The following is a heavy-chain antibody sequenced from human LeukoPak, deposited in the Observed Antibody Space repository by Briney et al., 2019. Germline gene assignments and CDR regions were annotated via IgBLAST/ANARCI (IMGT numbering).Heavy chain of an antibody. CDR2: ISYDGSNK. D-gene: IGHD3-3*01. Sequence: GGSLRLSCAASGFTVSSNYMSWVRQAPGKGLEWVAAISYDGSNKYYADSVKGRFTISRDNAKNSLYLQMNSLRAEDTAVYYCARGSPLLEWLLGYFQHWGQGTLVTVSS. CDR3: ARGSPLLEWLLGYFQH. V-gene: IGHV3-30*03. J-gene: IGHJ1*01. CDR1: GFTVSSNY.